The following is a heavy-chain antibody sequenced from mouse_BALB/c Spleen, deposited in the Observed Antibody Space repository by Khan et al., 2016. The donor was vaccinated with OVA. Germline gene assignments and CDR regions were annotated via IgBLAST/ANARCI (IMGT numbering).Heavy chain of an antibody. CDR2: INPRSGYS. Sequence: QVRLQQSGAELARPGASVKMSCKASGYTFTSHTMHWVKQSPGQGLEWIGYINPRSGYSNYNQKFNDKATLTADKSSSTAYMQLSSLTSEYSAVYYCARRTTGYAMDYWGQGTSVTVSS. CDR3: ARRTTGYAMDY. J-gene: IGHJ4*01. CDR1: GYTFTSHT. D-gene: IGHD2-14*01. V-gene: IGHV1-4*01.